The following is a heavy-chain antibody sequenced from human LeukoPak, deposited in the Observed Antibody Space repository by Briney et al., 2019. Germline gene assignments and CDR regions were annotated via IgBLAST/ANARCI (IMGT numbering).Heavy chain of an antibody. V-gene: IGHV4-34*01. CDR3: ARSITMPLY. J-gene: IGHJ4*02. CDR1: GGSFSGYY. CDR2: INHSGST. D-gene: IGHD3-10*01. Sequence: SETLSLTCAVYGGSFSGYYWSWIRQPPGRGLEWIGEINHSGSTNYNPSLKSRVTISVDTSKNQFSLKLSSVTAADTAVYYCARSITMPLYWGQGTLVTVSS.